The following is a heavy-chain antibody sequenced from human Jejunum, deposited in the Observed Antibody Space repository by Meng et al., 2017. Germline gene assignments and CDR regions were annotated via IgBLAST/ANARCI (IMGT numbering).Heavy chain of an antibody. V-gene: IGHV3-48*03. D-gene: IGHD2-15*01. CDR3: AIVGWWGGFDL. J-gene: IGHJ3*01. Sequence: GESLKISCAAARFTLGSYEMNWVRRTPGKGLEWISYIRGSGNTIFYADSVKGRFTISTDYAHNSLYLQMNSLRAEDTAVYYCAIVGWWGGFDLWGQGTMVTVSS. CDR1: RFTLGSYE. CDR2: IRGSGNTI.